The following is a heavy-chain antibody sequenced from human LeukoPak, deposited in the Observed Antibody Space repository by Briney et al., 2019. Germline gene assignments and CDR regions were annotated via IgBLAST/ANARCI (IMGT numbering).Heavy chain of an antibody. J-gene: IGHJ3*02. CDR3: ARSPGVGGWPYDAFDI. Sequence: SETLSLTGTVSGGSISSSSYYWGWIRQPPGKGLEWIGSIYYSGSTYYNPSLKSRVTISVDTSKNQFSLKLSSVTAADTAVYYCARSPGVGGWPYDAFDIWGQGTMVTVSS. CDR1: GGSISSSSYY. V-gene: IGHV4-39*01. D-gene: IGHD6-19*01. CDR2: IYYSGST.